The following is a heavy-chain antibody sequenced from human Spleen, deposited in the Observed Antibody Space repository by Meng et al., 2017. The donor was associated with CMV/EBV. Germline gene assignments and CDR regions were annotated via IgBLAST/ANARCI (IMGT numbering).Heavy chain of an antibody. D-gene: IGHD3-22*01. Sequence: DGGSFSGYYWSWIRQPPGKGLEWIGEINHSGSTNYNPSLKSRVTISVDTSKNQFSLKLSSVTAADTAVYYCARGRQRVYDSSGYYSYWGQGTLVTVSS. V-gene: IGHV4-34*01. CDR3: ARGRQRVYDSSGYYSY. J-gene: IGHJ4*02. CDR2: INHSGST. CDR1: GGSFSGYY.